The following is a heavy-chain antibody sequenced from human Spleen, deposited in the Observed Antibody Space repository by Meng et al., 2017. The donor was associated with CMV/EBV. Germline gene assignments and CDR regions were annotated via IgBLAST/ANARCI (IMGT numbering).Heavy chain of an antibody. J-gene: IGHJ4*02. CDR1: GASVTSGNDY. V-gene: IGHV4-61*01. CDR2: TYYSGST. Sequence: GSLRLSCTVSGASVTSGNDYWSWIRQPPGKGLEWIGYTYYSGSTYYNPSLKSRVTISVDTSKNQFSLKLSSVTAADTAVYYCARARFDYWGQGTLVTVSS. CDR3: ARARFDY.